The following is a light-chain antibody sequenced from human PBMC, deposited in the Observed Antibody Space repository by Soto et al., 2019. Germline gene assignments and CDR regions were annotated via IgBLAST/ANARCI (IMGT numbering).Light chain of an antibody. CDR3: QQYGSSPGK. Sequence: EIVLTQSPGTLSLSPVERATLSFRASQSVRDRYLAWYQQKPGQAPSLLIYDTSTRATGVPDRFSGSGSGTDFALTISRVEPEDFAIYFCQQYGSSPGKCGQGTKGDIK. J-gene: IGKJ1*01. CDR1: QSVRDRY. V-gene: IGKV3-20*01. CDR2: DTS.